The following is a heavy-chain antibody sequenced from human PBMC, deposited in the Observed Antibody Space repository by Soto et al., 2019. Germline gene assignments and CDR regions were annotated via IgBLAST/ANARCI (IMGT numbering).Heavy chain of an antibody. CDR2: ISGSGGST. CDR1: GFTFSSYA. V-gene: IGHV3-23*01. Sequence: GGSLRLSCAASGFTFSSYAMSWVRQAPGKGLEWVSAISGSGGSTYYADSVKGRFTISRDNSKNTLYLQMNSLRAEDTAVYYCARFYYDILTGYYQHPDYWGQGTLVTVSS. D-gene: IGHD3-9*01. CDR3: ARFYYDILTGYYQHPDY. J-gene: IGHJ4*02.